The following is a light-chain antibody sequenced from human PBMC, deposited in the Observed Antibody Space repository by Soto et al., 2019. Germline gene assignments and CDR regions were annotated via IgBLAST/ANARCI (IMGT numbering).Light chain of an antibody. CDR1: SSNIGAGYD. J-gene: IGLJ3*02. V-gene: IGLV1-40*01. Sequence: QSVLTQPPSVSGAPGQRVTISCTGSSSNIGAGYDVHWYQQLPGTAPKLLIYGNTNRPSGVPDRFSASKSGTSASLAITGLQAEDEADYYCQSYYSSLSCGVFGGGTKLTVL. CDR3: QSYYSSLSCGV. CDR2: GNT.